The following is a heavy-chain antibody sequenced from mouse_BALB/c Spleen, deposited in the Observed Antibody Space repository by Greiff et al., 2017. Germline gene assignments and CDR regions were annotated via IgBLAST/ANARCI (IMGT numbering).Heavy chain of an antibody. CDR2: IRLKSNNYAT. J-gene: IGHJ3*01. CDR1: GFTFSNYW. V-gene: IGHV6-6*02. Sequence: EVKLVESGGGLVQPGGSMKLSCVASGFTFSNYWMNWVRQSPEKGLEWVAEIRLKSNNYATHYAESVKGRFTISRDDSKSSVYLQMNNLRAEDTGIYYCTRNYRYDEEWFAYWGQGTLVTVSA. D-gene: IGHD2-14*01. CDR3: TRNYRYDEEWFAY.